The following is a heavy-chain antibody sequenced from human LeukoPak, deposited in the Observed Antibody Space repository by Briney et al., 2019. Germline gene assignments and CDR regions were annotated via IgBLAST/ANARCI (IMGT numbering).Heavy chain of an antibody. D-gene: IGHD3-9*01. Sequence: GGPLRLSCAASGLTFSSYAMSCVRQAPGKGLEWVSSISGSGGSAYYADSVKGRFTISRDNSKNTLYLQMNSLRAEDTAVYYCAKDRSSYDLLTGYYFDYWGQGTLVTVSS. CDR2: ISGSGGSA. J-gene: IGHJ4*02. V-gene: IGHV3-23*01. CDR3: AKDRSSYDLLTGYYFDY. CDR1: GLTFSSYA.